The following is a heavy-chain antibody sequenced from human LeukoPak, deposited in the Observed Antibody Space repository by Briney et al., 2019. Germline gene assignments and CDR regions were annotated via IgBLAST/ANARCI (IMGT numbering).Heavy chain of an antibody. V-gene: IGHV4-39*07. Sequence: SETLSLTCTVSGGSIRSTTYYWGWIRQPPGKGLEWIASIYYTGNTYYNPSLMSRVTISVDTSKNQFSLHLSSVTAADTAVYYCARGAIAVADKAYFDYWGQGTLVTVSS. CDR1: GGSIRSTTYY. CDR2: IYYTGNT. CDR3: ARGAIAVADKAYFDY. J-gene: IGHJ4*02. D-gene: IGHD6-19*01.